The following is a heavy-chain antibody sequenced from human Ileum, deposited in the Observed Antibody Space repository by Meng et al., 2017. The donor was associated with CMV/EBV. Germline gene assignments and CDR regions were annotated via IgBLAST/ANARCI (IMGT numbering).Heavy chain of an antibody. J-gene: IGHJ5*02. D-gene: IGHD3-10*01. CDR3: ARTPRKYYYGSGSYP. CDR2: MYYSGIT. Sequence: RLLLQESGPGLVKPSETLSLTCTVSGGSISSTSYYWGWIRQPPGKGLEWIGSMYYSGITDYNPSLKSRVTISVDTSKNQFSLKLSSVTAADTAMYYCARTPRKYYYGSGSYPWGQGTLVTVSS. CDR1: GGSISSTSYY. V-gene: IGHV4-39*06.